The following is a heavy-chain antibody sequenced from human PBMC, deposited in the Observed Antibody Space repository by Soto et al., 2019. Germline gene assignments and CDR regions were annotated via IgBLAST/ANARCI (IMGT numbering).Heavy chain of an antibody. CDR1: GYSFTSYW. J-gene: IGHJ6*02. Sequence: HGESLKISCKGSGYSFTSYWIGWVRQMPGKGLEWMGIIYPGDSDTRYSPSFQGQVTISADKSISTAYLQWSSLKASDTAMYYCASPRYRGGYYYYGMDVWGQGTTVTVSS. CDR3: ASPRYRGGYYYYGMDV. D-gene: IGHD1-1*01. V-gene: IGHV5-51*01. CDR2: IYPGDSDT.